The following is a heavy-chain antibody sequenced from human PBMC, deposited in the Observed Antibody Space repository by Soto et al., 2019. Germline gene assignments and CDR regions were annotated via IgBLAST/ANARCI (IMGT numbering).Heavy chain of an antibody. J-gene: IGHJ5*02. D-gene: IGHD3-3*01. Sequence: SETLSLTCVVSGGSINNNFWSWVRQPPGKGLEWIGEIYQTGSINYNPSPRSRVTISVDKSKKQLSLKEDSVTAADTAFYYWWRGNDNYDFWNNWSLDPWGQGSLVTVSS. V-gene: IGHV4-4*02. CDR3: WRGNDNYDFWNNWSLDP. CDR2: IYQTGSI. CDR1: GGSINNNFW.